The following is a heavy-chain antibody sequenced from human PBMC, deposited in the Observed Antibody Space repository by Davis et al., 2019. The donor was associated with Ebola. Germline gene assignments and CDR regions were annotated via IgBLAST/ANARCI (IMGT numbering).Heavy chain of an antibody. CDR2: ISGSGGST. J-gene: IGHJ3*02. V-gene: IGHV3-23*01. CDR1: GFTFSSYA. Sequence: GESLKISCAASGFTFSSYAMSWVRQAPGQGLEWVSAISGSGGSTYYADSVKGRFTISRDNSKNTLYLQMNSLRAEDTAVYYCAKVLDSGYYGVGAFDIWGQGTMVTVSS. CDR3: AKVLDSGYYGVGAFDI. D-gene: IGHD3-22*01.